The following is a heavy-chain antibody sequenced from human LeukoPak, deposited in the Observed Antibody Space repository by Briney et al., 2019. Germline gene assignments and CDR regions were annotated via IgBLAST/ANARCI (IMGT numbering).Heavy chain of an antibody. J-gene: IGHJ6*02. Sequence: RASETLSLTCTVSGGSISSYYWSWIRQPPGKGLEWIGYIYYSGSTNYNPSPKSRVTISVDTSKNQFSLKLSSVTAADTAVYYCARAFYSSSWYSYYYGMDVWGQGTTVTVSS. CDR1: GGSISSYY. V-gene: IGHV4-59*01. CDR2: IYYSGST. D-gene: IGHD6-13*01. CDR3: ARAFYSSSWYSYYYGMDV.